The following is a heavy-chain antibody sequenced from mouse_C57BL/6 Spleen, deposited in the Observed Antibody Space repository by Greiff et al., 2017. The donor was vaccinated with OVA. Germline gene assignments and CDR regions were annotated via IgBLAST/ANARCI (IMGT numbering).Heavy chain of an antibody. J-gene: IGHJ1*03. CDR2: INPNNGGT. CDR3: ARPYYGSSPYWDFDV. CDR1: GYTFTDYY. D-gene: IGHD1-1*01. V-gene: IGHV1-26*01. Sequence: VQLQQSGPELVKPGASVKISCKASGYTFTDYYMNWVKQSHGKSLEWIGDINPNNGGTSYNQQFKGKATLTVDKSSSTAYMELRSLTSEDSTVYYCARPYYGSSPYWDFDVWGTGTTVTVSS.